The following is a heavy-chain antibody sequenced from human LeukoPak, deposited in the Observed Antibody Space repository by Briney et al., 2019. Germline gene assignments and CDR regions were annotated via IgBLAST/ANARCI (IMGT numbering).Heavy chain of an antibody. V-gene: IGHV4-38-2*02. D-gene: IGHD3-3*01. CDR1: GYSISSGYY. J-gene: IGHJ4*02. CDR2: IYHSGST. Sequence: SETLSLTCTVSGYSISSGYYWGWIRQPPGKGLEWIGSIYHSGSTYYNPSLKSRVTISVGKSKNQCSLKLSSVTAADTAVYYCARGFVYYDFWSGYYSYFDYWGQGTLVTVSS. CDR3: ARGFVYYDFWSGYYSYFDY.